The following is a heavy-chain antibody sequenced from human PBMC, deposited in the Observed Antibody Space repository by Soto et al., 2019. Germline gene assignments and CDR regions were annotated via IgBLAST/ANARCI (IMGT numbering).Heavy chain of an antibody. CDR2: IYYSGST. J-gene: IGHJ6*02. CDR3: ARDVVQLPKFGYYYYGMDV. D-gene: IGHD2-2*01. CDR1: GGSISSGDYY. Sequence: PSETLSLTCTVSGGSISSGDYYWSWIRQPPGKGLEWIGYIYYSGSTYYNLSLKSRVTISVDTSKNQFSLKLSSVTAADTAVYYCARDVVQLPKFGYYYYGMDVWGQGTTVTVSS. V-gene: IGHV4-30-4*01.